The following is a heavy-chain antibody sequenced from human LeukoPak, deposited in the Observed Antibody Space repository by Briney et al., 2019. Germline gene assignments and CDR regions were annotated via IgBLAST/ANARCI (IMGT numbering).Heavy chain of an antibody. CDR1: GFTFSIYV. J-gene: IGHJ4*02. Sequence: GGSLRLSCAASGFTFSIYVMNWVRQAPGKGLEWVSGISGSGGSTYYADSVKGRFTISRGNSKNTLYLQMNTLRAEDTAVYYCARKSGTYNGFDYWGQGTLVTVSS. D-gene: IGHD1-26*01. CDR2: ISGSGGST. V-gene: IGHV3-23*01. CDR3: ARKSGTYNGFDY.